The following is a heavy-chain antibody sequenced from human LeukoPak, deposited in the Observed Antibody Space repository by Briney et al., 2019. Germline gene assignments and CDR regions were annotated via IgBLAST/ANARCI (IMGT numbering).Heavy chain of an antibody. CDR3: ARETENRGAFDI. J-gene: IGHJ3*02. CDR2: ISSSSSYI. D-gene: IGHD3-10*01. CDR1: GFTFSSYS. V-gene: IGHV3-21*01. Sequence: PGGSLRLSCAASGFTFSSYSMNWVRQAPGKGLEWVSSISSSSSYIYYADSVKGRFTISRDNAKNTLYLQMNSLRAEDTAVYYCARETENRGAFDIWGQGTMVTVSS.